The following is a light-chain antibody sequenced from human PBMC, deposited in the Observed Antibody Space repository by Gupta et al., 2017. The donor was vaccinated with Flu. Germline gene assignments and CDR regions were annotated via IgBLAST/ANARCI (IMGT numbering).Light chain of an antibody. J-gene: IGLJ2*01. CDR2: GNT. V-gene: IGLV1-40*01. CDR1: SSSIGAYYD. CDR3: QSFDSSLSAVV. Sequence: QSVLTQPPSESGAPGQRIPISCTGSSSSIGAYYDVHWYQQLPGTAPKLLIFGNTNRPSGVPDRFSGSKSGTPASLIITGLQAGDEADYYCQSFDSSLSAVVFGGGTKLTVL.